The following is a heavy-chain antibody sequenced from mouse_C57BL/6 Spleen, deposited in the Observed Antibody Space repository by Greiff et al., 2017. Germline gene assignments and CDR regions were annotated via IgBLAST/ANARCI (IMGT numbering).Heavy chain of an antibody. CDR3: TIDYYGSSYDY. CDR2: IDPETGGT. J-gene: IGHJ2*01. Sequence: QVQLKQSGAELVRPGASVTLSCKASGYTFTDYEMHWVKQTPVHGLEWIGAIDPETGGTAYNQKFKGMAILTADKSSSTAYMELRSLTSEDSAVYYCTIDYYGSSYDYWGQGTTLTVSS. D-gene: IGHD1-1*01. V-gene: IGHV1-15*01. CDR1: GYTFTDYE.